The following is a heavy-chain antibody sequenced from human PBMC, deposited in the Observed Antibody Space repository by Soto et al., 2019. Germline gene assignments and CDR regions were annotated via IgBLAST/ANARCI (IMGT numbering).Heavy chain of an antibody. J-gene: IGHJ1*01. D-gene: IGHD2-8*01. CDR2: NRGSGDNT. CDR1: GVIFSTYA. V-gene: IGHV3-23*01. CDR3: AKDWGYFTNDGCYEYFQD. Sequence: EVQLLESGGGLVQPGGSLRLSCAASGVIFSTYAMSWVRQAPGKGLEWVSVNRGSGDNTYFTEFVKGRFTISRDNSKKMLYLQMNSLRAEDTAVYYCAKDWGYFTNDGCYEYFQDWGQGTLVTVSS.